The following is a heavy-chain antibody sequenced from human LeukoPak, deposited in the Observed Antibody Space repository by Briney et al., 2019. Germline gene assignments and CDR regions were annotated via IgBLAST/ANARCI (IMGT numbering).Heavy chain of an antibody. Sequence: GGSLRLSCAASGLTFSSFSMNWVRQAPGKGLEWVSYISSSSDIIHYADSVKGRFTIPRDNAKKSLYLEMNSLRAEDTAVYYCVRVRYSSSSHYMDVWGKGTTVTVSS. J-gene: IGHJ6*03. CDR2: ISSSSDII. D-gene: IGHD6-6*01. CDR3: VRVRYSSSSHYMDV. CDR1: GLTFSSFS. V-gene: IGHV3-48*04.